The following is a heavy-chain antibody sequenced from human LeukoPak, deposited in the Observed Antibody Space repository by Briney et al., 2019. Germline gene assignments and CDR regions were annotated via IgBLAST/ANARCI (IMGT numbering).Heavy chain of an antibody. CDR1: GYTFTGFG. V-gene: IGHV1-18*01. Sequence: ASVKVSCKASGYTFTGFGISWVRQAPGQGLEWMGWISAYNGNKNYVQKFQGRVTMTTDTSTSTAYMELTSLRSDDTAMYYCTRDLGVDTTMIFFDYWGQGTLVTVSS. J-gene: IGHJ4*02. CDR3: TRDLGVDTTMIFFDY. CDR2: ISAYNGNK. D-gene: IGHD5-18*01.